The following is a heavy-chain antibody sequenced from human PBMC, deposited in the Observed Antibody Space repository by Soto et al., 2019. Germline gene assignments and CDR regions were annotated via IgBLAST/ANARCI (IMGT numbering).Heavy chain of an antibody. V-gene: IGHV1-3*01. D-gene: IGHD1-26*01. Sequence: QIQLVQSGAEVKKPGASVKVSGKASGYTLTSYAIHWERQAPGQRLEWMGWIAGGSGNTKYSQIFQGRVTITRDTSASTAYMELNSLRSEDTAVYYCARDESGSNDYWGQGTLVTVSS. CDR3: ARDESGSNDY. J-gene: IGHJ4*02. CDR2: IAGGSGNT. CDR1: GYTLTSYA.